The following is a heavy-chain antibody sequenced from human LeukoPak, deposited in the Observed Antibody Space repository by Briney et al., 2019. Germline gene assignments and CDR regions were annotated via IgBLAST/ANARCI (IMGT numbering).Heavy chain of an antibody. D-gene: IGHD6-19*01. V-gene: IGHV4-59*11. CDR1: GGSINSHY. CDR3: ARSTGWHAFT. Sequence: SETLSLTCTVSGGSINSHYWTWIRQSPGKGLEWIGHSFYSGRTNYNPSLKSRVSISVDRSKNQFSLKLTSVTTADTAVYYCARSTGWHAFTWGQGTLVTVSS. J-gene: IGHJ4*02. CDR2: SFYSGRT.